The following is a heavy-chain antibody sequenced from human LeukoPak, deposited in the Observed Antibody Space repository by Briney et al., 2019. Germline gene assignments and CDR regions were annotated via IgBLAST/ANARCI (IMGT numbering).Heavy chain of an antibody. V-gene: IGHV1-18*01. D-gene: IGHD3-10*01. CDR1: GYTFTSYG. Sequence: ASVKVSCKASGYTFTSYGISWVRQAPGQGLEWMGWISGHIAHTNYAQKLQGRVTMTEDTPTDTAYMELSSLRSDDTAVYYCATDQRGAGLGFRYGSGSYNGLDVWGQGTTVTVSS. CDR2: ISGHIAHT. J-gene: IGHJ6*02. CDR3: ATDQRGAGLGFRYGSGSYNGLDV.